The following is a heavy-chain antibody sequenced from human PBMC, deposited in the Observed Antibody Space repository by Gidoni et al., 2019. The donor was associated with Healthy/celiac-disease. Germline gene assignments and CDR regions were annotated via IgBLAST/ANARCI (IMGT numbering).Heavy chain of an antibody. D-gene: IGHD2-2*02. CDR2: INPNSGGT. CDR3: ARDLVPAAIPGEIHDTNYYYYGMDV. Sequence: QVQLVQSGAEVKKPGASVKVSCKASGYTFTGYYMHWVRQAPGQGLEWMGWINPNSGGTNYAQKFQGRVTMTRDTSISTAYMELSRLRSDDTAVYYCARDLVPAAIPGEIHDTNYYYYGMDVWGQGTTVTVSS. J-gene: IGHJ6*02. CDR1: GYTFTGYY. V-gene: IGHV1-2*02.